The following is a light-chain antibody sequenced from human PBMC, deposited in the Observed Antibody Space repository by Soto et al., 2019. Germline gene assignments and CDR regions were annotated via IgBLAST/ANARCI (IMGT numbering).Light chain of an antibody. J-gene: IGKJ4*01. CDR3: QQFGGSTLT. CDR1: QSVSSNS. CDR2: GAS. V-gene: IGKV3-20*01. Sequence: EIVMTQSPDTLSLSPGERATLSCRTSQSVSSNSLAWYQQKPGQAPRLLIYGASSRAAGIPDRFSGSGSGTDFTLTISRLEPEDFAVYDCQQFGGSTLTFDGGTKVDI.